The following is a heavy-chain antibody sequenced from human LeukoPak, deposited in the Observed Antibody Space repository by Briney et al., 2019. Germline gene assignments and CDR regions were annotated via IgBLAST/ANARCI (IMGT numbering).Heavy chain of an antibody. CDR3: ARGPRLVVPAAKDYYGTDV. V-gene: IGHV4-34*01. J-gene: IGHJ6*02. CDR1: SGSFSGNN. CDR2: INISEST. D-gene: IGHD2-2*01. Sequence: PSETLSLTCAVYSGSFSGNNWSWTRHPQGTGQEWMGEINISESTNYNPSLKSRVTISVDTSKNQFSLKLSSVTAADTAVYYCARGPRLVVPAAKDYYGTDVWGQGTTVTVSS.